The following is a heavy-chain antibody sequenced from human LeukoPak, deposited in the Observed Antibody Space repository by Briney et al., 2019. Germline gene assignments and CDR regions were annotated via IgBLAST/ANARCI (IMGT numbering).Heavy chain of an antibody. V-gene: IGHV3-15*01. CDR3: TISGYSYVDY. J-gene: IGHJ4*02. Sequence: GGSLRLSCAASGFTFRDNSINWVRQAPGKGLEWVGRIKSRTDGGTTDYAAPVKGRFTISRDDSKNTLYLQMNSLKTEDTAVYYCTISGYSYVDYWGQGTLVTVSS. CDR1: GFTFRDNS. CDR2: IKSRTDGGTT. D-gene: IGHD5-18*01.